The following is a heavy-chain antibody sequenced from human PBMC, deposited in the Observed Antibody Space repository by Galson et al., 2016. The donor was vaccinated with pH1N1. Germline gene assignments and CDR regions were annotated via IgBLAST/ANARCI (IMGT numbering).Heavy chain of an antibody. J-gene: IGHJ4*02. CDR3: AHREYGDFVGSFDL. CDR1: GFSLRTSAVG. V-gene: IGHV2-5*01. D-gene: IGHD4-17*01. CDR2: IFCTDDR. Sequence: PALVKPPQTLRLTCTLSGFSLRTSAVGVGWIRQPPGKALEWLALIFCTDDRYYRPSLTNRLTITKGTSENLVVLTMTNMDPVDTATYYCAHREYGDFVGSFDLWGQGALVTVSS.